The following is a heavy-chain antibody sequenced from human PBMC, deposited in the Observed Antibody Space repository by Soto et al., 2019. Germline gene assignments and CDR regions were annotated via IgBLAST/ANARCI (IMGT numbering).Heavy chain of an antibody. Sequence: SETLSLTCTVSGGSISSYYWSWIRQPPGKGLEWIGYIYYSGSTNYNPSLKSRVTISVDTSKNQFSLKLSSVTAADTAVYYCARSPGQQQLVRRWFDPWAREPWSP. CDR1: GGSISSYY. D-gene: IGHD6-13*01. CDR2: IYYSGST. J-gene: IGHJ5*02. CDR3: ARSPGQQQLVRRWFDP. V-gene: IGHV4-59*08.